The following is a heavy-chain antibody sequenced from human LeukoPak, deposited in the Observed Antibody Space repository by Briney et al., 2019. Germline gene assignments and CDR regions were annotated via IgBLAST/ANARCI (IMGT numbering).Heavy chain of an antibody. V-gene: IGHV3-7*03. D-gene: IGHD1-1*01. CDR2: IKQDGSEK. CDR1: GFTFNNYW. J-gene: IGHJ4*02. Sequence: GGSLRLSCAASGFTFNNYWMNWVRQAPGKGLEWVANIKQDGSEKYYVDSVKGRFTISRDNAKNSLYLQMNSLRAEDTAVYYCARAMSGWNPRNDYFDYWGQGTLVTVSS. CDR3: ARAMSGWNPRNDYFDY.